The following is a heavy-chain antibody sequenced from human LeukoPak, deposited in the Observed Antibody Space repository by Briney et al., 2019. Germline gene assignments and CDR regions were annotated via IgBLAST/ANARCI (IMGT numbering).Heavy chain of an antibody. Sequence: GGSLRLSCAASGFTFSRYSMNWVRQAPGKGLEWVSYISSSGSTIYYADSVKGRFTISRDNAKNSLYLQMNSLRAEDTAVYYCARGYYDSSGYPGDYYYYYMDVWGKGTTVTVSS. CDR2: ISSSGSTI. CDR1: GFTFSRYS. V-gene: IGHV3-48*04. J-gene: IGHJ6*03. D-gene: IGHD3-22*01. CDR3: ARGYYDSSGYPGDYYYYYMDV.